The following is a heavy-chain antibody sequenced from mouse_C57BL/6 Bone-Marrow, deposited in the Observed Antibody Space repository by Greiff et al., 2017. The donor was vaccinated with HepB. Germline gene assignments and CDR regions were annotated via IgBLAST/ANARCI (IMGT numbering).Heavy chain of an antibody. CDR1: GYTFTSYW. CDR2: IHPNSGST. J-gene: IGHJ3*01. D-gene: IGHD2-1*01. V-gene: IGHV1-64*01. CDR3: ARCGNYPFAY. Sequence: QVQLKQSGAELVKPGASVKLSCKASGYTFTSYWMHWVKQRPGQGLEWIGMIHPNSGSTNYNEKFKSKATLTVDKSSSTAYMQLSSLTSEDSAVYYCARCGNYPFAYWGQGTLVTVSA.